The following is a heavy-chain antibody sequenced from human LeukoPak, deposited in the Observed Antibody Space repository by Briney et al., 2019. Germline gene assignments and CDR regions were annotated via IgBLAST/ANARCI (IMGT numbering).Heavy chain of an antibody. V-gene: IGHV4-4*07. CDR1: GGSISSYY. D-gene: IGHD3-10*01. CDR3: ARDGMVRGVITNWFDP. J-gene: IGHJ5*02. Sequence: SETLSLTCTVSGGSISSYYWSWIRQPAGKGLEWIGRIYTSGSTNYNPSLKSRVTMLVDTSKNQFSLKLSSVTAADTAVYYCARDGMVRGVITNWFDPWGQGTLVTVSS. CDR2: IYTSGST.